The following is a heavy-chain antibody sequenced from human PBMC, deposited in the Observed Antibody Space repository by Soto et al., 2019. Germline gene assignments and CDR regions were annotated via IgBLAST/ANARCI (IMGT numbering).Heavy chain of an antibody. V-gene: IGHV1-69*08. J-gene: IGHJ4*02. CDR1: GGTFTNYS. Sequence: QVQLVQSGAEVSAPGSSVKVSCKPSGGTFTNYSISWVRQAPGQGLEWMGRIIPILGRTNYAQRFQGRVSSTADTLGSTVYVGVYSLRFDDTAVYYCATDGGSSTGGSCNWGQGTLVTVSS. D-gene: IGHD2-15*01. CDR2: IIPILGRT. CDR3: ATDGGSSTGGSCN.